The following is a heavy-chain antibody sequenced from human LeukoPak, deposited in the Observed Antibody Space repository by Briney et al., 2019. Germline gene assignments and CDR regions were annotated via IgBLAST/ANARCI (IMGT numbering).Heavy chain of an antibody. CDR3: ARGRAGNYYNHNDY. J-gene: IGHJ4*01. D-gene: IGHD3-10*01. Sequence: GGFLRLSCAASGFTISGYWMHWVRQAPGKGLVWVSRISGDGSITAYADSVKGRFTISRDNAKNTLYLQMNSLRAEDTAVYYCARGRAGNYYNHNDYWGQGTLVTVSS. CDR1: GFTISGYW. V-gene: IGHV3-74*01. CDR2: ISGDGSIT.